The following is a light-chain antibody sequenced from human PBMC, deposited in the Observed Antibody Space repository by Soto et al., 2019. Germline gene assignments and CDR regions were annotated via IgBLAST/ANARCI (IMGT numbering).Light chain of an antibody. V-gene: IGKV3-20*01. CDR1: QSVSSN. CDR3: QQFGTSPTWT. Sequence: IGMTLSPPTLPVSPGERATLSCRASQSVSSNLAWYQQKPGQAPRLLIYGASSRATGIPDRFSGSGSGTEFTLTISRLEPEDFAVYYCQQFGTSPTWTFGQGTKVDI. J-gene: IGKJ1*01. CDR2: GAS.